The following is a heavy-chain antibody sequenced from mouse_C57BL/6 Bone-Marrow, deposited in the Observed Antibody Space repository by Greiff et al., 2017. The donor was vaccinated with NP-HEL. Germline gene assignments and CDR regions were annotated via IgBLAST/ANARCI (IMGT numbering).Heavy chain of an antibody. CDR3: ARWNYDYSWFAY. J-gene: IGHJ3*01. Sequence: EVQVVESGGGLVKPGGSLKLSCAASGFTFSDYGMHWVRQAPEKGLEWVAYISSGSSTIDYADTVKGRFTISRDNAKNTLFLQMTSLRSEDTAMYYCARWNYDYSWFAYWGQGTLVTVSA. D-gene: IGHD2-4*01. CDR2: ISSGSSTI. V-gene: IGHV5-17*01. CDR1: GFTFSDYG.